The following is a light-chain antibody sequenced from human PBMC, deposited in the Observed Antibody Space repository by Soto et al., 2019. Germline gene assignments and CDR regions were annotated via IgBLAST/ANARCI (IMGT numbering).Light chain of an antibody. Sequence: QSALTQPASVSGSPGQSITISCTGTSSDVGGYNYVSWYQQHPGKAPKLMIYEVSNRPSGVSNRFSGSKSGNTASLTISGRHAEDEADYYCSSHTSSSTPCVFGGGTKLTVL. CDR3: SSHTSSSTPCV. CDR1: SSDVGGYNY. V-gene: IGLV2-14*01. CDR2: EVS. J-gene: IGLJ2*01.